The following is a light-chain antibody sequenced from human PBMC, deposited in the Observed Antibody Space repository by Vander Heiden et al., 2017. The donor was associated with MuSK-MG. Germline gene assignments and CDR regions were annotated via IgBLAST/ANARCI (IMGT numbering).Light chain of an antibody. J-gene: IGKJ5*01. V-gene: IGKV1-39*01. Sequence: DIQMTQSPSSLSASVGDRVTITCRASQSISTYLNWYQQKPGKTPKLLIYAASSLQSGVPSRFSCSGSGTEFTLTITTLQPKDFATYYSQQSDNTPLTFGEGTQLEIK. CDR3: QQSDNTPLT. CDR1: QSISTY. CDR2: AAS.